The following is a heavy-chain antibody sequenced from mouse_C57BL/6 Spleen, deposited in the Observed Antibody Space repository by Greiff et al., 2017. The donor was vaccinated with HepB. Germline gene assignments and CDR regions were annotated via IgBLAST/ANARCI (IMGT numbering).Heavy chain of an antibody. V-gene: IGHV1-50*01. CDR1: GYTFTSYW. D-gene: IGHD2-4*01. Sequence: QVQLQQPGAELVKPGASVKLSCKASGYTFTSYWMQWVKQRPGQGLEWIGEIDPSDSYTNYNQKFKGKATLTVDTSSSTAYMQLSSLTSEDSAVYYCARYDYGDWYFDVWGTGTTVTVSS. CDR2: IDPSDSYT. CDR3: ARYDYGDWYFDV. J-gene: IGHJ1*03.